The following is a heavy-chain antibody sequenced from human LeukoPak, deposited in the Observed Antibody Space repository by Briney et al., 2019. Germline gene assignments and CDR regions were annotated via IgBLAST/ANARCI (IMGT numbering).Heavy chain of an antibody. J-gene: IGHJ3*02. CDR3: AKDRAAMVIEGAFDI. V-gene: IGHV3-30*18. D-gene: IGHD5-18*01. Sequence: GGSLRLSCAASGFTFSSYGMHWVRQAPGKGLEWVAVISYDGSNKYYADSVKGRFTISRDNSKNTLYLQMNSLRAEDTAVYYCAKDRAAMVIEGAFDIWGQGTMVTVSS. CDR2: ISYDGSNK. CDR1: GFTFSSYG.